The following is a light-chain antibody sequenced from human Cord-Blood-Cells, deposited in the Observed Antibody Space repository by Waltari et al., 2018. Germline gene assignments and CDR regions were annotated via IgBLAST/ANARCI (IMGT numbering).Light chain of an antibody. CDR3: CSYAGSVV. CDR1: SSAVGGYNY. CDR2: DVS. V-gene: IGLV2-11*01. J-gene: IGLJ2*01. Sequence: QSALTQPRPVSGSPGQSVTISCTGTSSAVGGYNYVSWYQQHPGKAPKLMIYDVSKRPSGVPDRFSGSKSGNTASLTISGLQAEDEADYYCCSYAGSVVFGGGTKLTVL.